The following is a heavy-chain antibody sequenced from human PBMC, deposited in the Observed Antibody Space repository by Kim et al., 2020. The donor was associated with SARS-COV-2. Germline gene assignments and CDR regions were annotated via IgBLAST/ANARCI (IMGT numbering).Heavy chain of an antibody. V-gene: IGHV3-23*01. J-gene: IGHJ3*01. CDR3: AKDGSG. Sequence: GSGGSTDYADPVKGRFTISRDNSKNTLYLQMNSLRAEDTAVYYCAKDGSGWGQGTMVTVSS. CDR2: GSGGST.